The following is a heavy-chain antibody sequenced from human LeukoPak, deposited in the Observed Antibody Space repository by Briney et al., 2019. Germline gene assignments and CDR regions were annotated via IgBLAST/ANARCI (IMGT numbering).Heavy chain of an antibody. Sequence: PSETLSLTCYVSGGSLTSSNWWTWVRPPPGKGLEWIGEVHLDGRTNYNPSLKSRLIMSVDLPENHISLKLASVTAADTAVYYSAREVGFYRPLYYPGQGTLVTVSS. V-gene: IGHV4-4*02. J-gene: IGHJ4*02. CDR1: GGSLTSSNW. D-gene: IGHD3-22*01. CDR2: VHLDGRT. CDR3: AREVGFYRPLYY.